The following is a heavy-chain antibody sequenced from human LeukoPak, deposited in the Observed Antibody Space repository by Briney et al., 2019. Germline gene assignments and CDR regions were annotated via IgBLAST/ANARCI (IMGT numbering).Heavy chain of an antibody. J-gene: IGHJ6*03. V-gene: IGHV1-2*02. CDR2: INPNSGGT. CDR1: GYTFTGYY. CDR3: ARVGDITWYYYMDV. Sequence: ASVKVSCKASGYTFTGYYMHWVRQAPGQGLEWMGWINPNSGGTNYAQKFQGRVTMTRDTSISTAYMELSRLRSDDTAVYYCARVGDITWYYYMDVWGKGTTVTISS. D-gene: IGHD3-10*01.